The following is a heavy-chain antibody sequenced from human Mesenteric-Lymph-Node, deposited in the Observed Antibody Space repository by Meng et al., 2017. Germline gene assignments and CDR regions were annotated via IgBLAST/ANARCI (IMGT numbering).Heavy chain of an antibody. CDR2: VYYSGST. CDR3: ARGQRSYSGSYPEWFDP. J-gene: IGHJ5*02. CDR1: VGSISSGDYY. V-gene: IGHV4-30-4*01. D-gene: IGHD1-26*01. Sequence: QLQASVPGLVKPQQTLSLPCTDSVGSISSGDYYWSLIRQPPGKGLGWIGGVYYSGSTYYNPSLTGRVTISVDTSKNQFSLNPSSVTAADTAVYYCARGQRSYSGSYPEWFDPWGQGTLVTVSS.